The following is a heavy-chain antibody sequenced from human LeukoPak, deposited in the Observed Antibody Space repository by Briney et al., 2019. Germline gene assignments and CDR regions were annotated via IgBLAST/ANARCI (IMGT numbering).Heavy chain of an antibody. J-gene: IGHJ4*02. D-gene: IGHD3-9*01. CDR1: GYTFTSYG. Sequence: ASVKVSCKASGYTFTSYGISWVRQAPGQGLEWMGWISAYNGNTNYAQKLQGRVTMTTDTSTSTAYMELRSLRSDDTAVYYCARGGGYDILTGYRPFDYWGQGTLVTVSS. V-gene: IGHV1-18*01. CDR3: ARGGGYDILTGYRPFDY. CDR2: ISAYNGNT.